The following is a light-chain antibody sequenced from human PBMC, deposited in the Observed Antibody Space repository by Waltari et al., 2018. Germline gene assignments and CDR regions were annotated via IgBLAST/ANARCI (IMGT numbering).Light chain of an antibody. Sequence: EIVMTQSPATLSVSPGERATLSCRASRFISTNLAWYQQKPGQTPRLLIYGASTRATGIPARFSGSVSATEFTLTFSSLQSEDFAVYYCQQYHNWPLTFGGGTKVEI. J-gene: IGKJ4*01. CDR2: GAS. CDR3: QQYHNWPLT. V-gene: IGKV3-15*01. CDR1: RFISTN.